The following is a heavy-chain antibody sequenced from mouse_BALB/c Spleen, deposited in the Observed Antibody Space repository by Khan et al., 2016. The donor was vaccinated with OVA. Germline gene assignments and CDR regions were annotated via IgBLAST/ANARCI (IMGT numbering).Heavy chain of an antibody. CDR1: GFTFSSYS. V-gene: IGHV5-6*01. CDR3: ASHLTGSFAY. CDR2: IISGGDYT. Sequence: EVELVESGGDLVKPGGSLKLSCAASGFTFSSYSMSWVRQTPDKRLQWVASIISGGDYTYSPDIVKGRFTISRDNAKNPLFLQLSCLKSEDTASECCASHLTGSFAYWGQGTLVTVSA. J-gene: IGHJ3*01. D-gene: IGHD4-1*01.